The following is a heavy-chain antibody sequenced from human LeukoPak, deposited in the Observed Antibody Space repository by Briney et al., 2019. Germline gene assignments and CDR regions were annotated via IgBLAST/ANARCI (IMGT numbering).Heavy chain of an antibody. CDR2: ISYDGSNK. CDR3: ARDGRNYYDRSGYYSALAY. V-gene: IGHV3-30-3*01. J-gene: IGHJ4*02. D-gene: IGHD3-22*01. CDR1: GFTFNSYA. Sequence: GGSLRLSCAASGFTFNSYAMHWVRQAPGRGLEWVAVISYDGSNKYSADSVKGRFTISRDNSKNTLYLQMNSLRADDTAVYYCARDGRNYYDRSGYYSALAYWGQGTLVIVSS.